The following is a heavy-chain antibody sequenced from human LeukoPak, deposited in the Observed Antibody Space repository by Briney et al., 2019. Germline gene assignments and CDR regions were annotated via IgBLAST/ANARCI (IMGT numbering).Heavy chain of an antibody. CDR3: ARDSDIVVVVAATQNY. CDR2: INPNSGGT. J-gene: IGHJ4*02. CDR1: GYTFTGYY. Sequence: ASLKVSCKASGYTFTGYYMHWVRQAPGHRLEWMGWINPNSGGTNYAQKFQGRVTMTRDTSISTAYMELSRLRSDDSAVYYCARDSDIVVVVAATQNYWGQGTLVTVSS. V-gene: IGHV1-2*02. D-gene: IGHD2-15*01.